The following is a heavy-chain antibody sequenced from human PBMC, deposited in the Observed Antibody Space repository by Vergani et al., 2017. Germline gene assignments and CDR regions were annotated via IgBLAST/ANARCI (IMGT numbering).Heavy chain of an antibody. CDR1: GGTFSSYA. V-gene: IGHV1-69*18. CDR3: ARDNLVYDGYNRCYEFDY. Sequence: QVQLVQSGAEVKKPGSSVKVSCKASGGTFSSYAISWVRQAPGQGLEWMGRIITIFGTANYAQKFQVRVTITADESTSTAYMELSSLRSEDTAVDYCARDNLVYDGYNRCYEFDYWGQGTLVTVSS. CDR2: IITIFGTA. D-gene: IGHD5-24*01. J-gene: IGHJ4*02.